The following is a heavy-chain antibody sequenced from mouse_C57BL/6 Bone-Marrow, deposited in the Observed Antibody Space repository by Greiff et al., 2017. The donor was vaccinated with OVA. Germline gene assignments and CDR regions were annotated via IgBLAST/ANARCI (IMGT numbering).Heavy chain of an antibody. CDR2: ISNGGGST. Sequence: DVKLVESGGGLVQPGGSLKLSCAASGFTFSDYYMYWVRQTPEKRLEWVAYISNGGGSTYYPDTVKGRFTISRDNAKNTLYLQMSRLKSEDTAMYYCARLYYGSSYHYAMDYWGQGTSVTVSS. V-gene: IGHV5-12*01. CDR3: ARLYYGSSYHYAMDY. CDR1: GFTFSDYY. D-gene: IGHD1-1*01. J-gene: IGHJ4*01.